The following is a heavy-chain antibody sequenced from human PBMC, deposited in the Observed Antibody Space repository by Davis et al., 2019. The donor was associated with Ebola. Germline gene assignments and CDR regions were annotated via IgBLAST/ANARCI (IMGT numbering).Heavy chain of an antibody. D-gene: IGHD5-12*01. CDR1: GFTFSSYS. Sequence: GGSLRLSCAASGFTFSSYSMNWVRQAPGKGLEWVSYISSSSSTIYYADSVKGRFTISRDNAKNSLYLQMNSLRDEDTAVYYCVRAFYSGYDFGYYYYYGMDVWGQGTTVTVSS. CDR2: ISSSSSTI. J-gene: IGHJ6*02. CDR3: VRAFYSGYDFGYYYYYGMDV. V-gene: IGHV3-48*02.